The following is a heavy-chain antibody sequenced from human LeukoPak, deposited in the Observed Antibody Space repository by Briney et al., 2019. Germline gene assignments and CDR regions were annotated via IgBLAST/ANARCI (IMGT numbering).Heavy chain of an antibody. Sequence: PGRSLRLSCAASGFTFSNYGMHLVRQAPGKGMELVAVISNDGNNKYYADSVKGRFTFSRDNSKTTLYLQMNSLRTEDMAVYYCAKESTWTGTDTNYFDYWGRGTLVTVSS. CDR1: GFTFSNYG. CDR3: AKESTWTGTDTNYFDY. J-gene: IGHJ4*02. CDR2: ISNDGNNK. D-gene: IGHD3/OR15-3a*01. V-gene: IGHV3-30*18.